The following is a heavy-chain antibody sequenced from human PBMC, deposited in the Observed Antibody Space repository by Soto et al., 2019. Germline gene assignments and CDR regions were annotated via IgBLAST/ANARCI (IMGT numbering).Heavy chain of an antibody. V-gene: IGHV4-39*01. J-gene: IGHJ2*01. CDR2: IYYSGST. CDR3: AGLAYCGGDCYPWYFDL. CDR1: GGSISSSSYY. Sequence: QLQLQESGPGLVKPSETLSLTCTVSGGSISSSSYYWGWIRQPPGKGLEWIGSIYYSGSTYYNPSLKSRVTIAVYTSKNQFSLKLSSVTAADTAVYYCAGLAYCGGDCYPWYFDLWGRGTLVTVSS. D-gene: IGHD2-21*02.